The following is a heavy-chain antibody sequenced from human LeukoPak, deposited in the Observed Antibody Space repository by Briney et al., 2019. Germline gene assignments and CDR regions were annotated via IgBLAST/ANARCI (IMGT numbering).Heavy chain of an antibody. CDR1: GFTFSSYA. CDR3: AKLGGGTYYDFWSGYLDPHHYYYYGMDV. Sequence: GGSLRLSCAASGFTFSSYAMSWVRQAPGKGLEWVSAISGSGGSTYYADSVKGRFTISRDNSKNTLYLQMNSLRAEDTAVYYCAKLGGGTYYDFWSGYLDPHHYYYYGMDVWGQGTTVTVFS. D-gene: IGHD3-3*01. J-gene: IGHJ6*02. CDR2: ISGSGGST. V-gene: IGHV3-23*01.